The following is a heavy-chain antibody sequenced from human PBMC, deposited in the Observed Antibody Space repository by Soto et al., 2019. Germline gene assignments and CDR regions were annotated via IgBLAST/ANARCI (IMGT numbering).Heavy chain of an antibody. CDR2: IIPIFGTA. Sequence: QVQLVQSGAEVKKPGSSVKVSCKASGGTFSSYAISWVRQAPGQGLEWMGGIIPIFGTANYAQKFQGRVTITADESTSTAYMEVSSLRSEDTAVYYCARCGGGSGYFDQRAFDYWGQGTLVTVSS. D-gene: IGHD3-9*01. J-gene: IGHJ4*02. V-gene: IGHV1-69*01. CDR1: GGTFSSYA. CDR3: ARCGGGSGYFDQRAFDY.